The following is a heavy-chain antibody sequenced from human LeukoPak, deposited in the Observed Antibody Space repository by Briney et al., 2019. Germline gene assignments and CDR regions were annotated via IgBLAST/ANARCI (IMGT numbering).Heavy chain of an antibody. D-gene: IGHD2-2*02. J-gene: IGHJ3*02. CDR3: ARETLGYCSSTSCYSPMKAFDI. CDR1: GGSISSYY. CDR2: IYTSGST. Sequence: SETLSLTCTVSGGSISSYYWSWIRQPAGKGLEWIGRIYTSGSTNYNPSLKSRVTMSVDTSKNQFSLKLSSVTAADTAVYYCARETLGYCSSTSCYSPMKAFDIWGQGTMVTVSS. V-gene: IGHV4-4*07.